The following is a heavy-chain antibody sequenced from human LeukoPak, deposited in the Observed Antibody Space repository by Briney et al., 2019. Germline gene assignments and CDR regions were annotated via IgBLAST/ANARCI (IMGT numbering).Heavy chain of an antibody. CDR3: ARLRGYSYGLDY. CDR1: GFSFSDHY. CDR2: ISSSRSFT. V-gene: IGHV3-11*03. J-gene: IGHJ4*02. D-gene: IGHD5-18*01. Sequence: GGSLRLSCAASGFSFSDHYMSWFRQAPAKGLEWVSYISSSRSFTNYADSVKGRFTISRDTAKNSLYLQMNSLRAEDTAVYYCARLRGYSYGLDYWGQGILVTVSS.